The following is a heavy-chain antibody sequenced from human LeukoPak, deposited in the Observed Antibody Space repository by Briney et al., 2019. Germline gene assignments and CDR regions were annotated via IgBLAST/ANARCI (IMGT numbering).Heavy chain of an antibody. Sequence: PSETLSLTCAVYGGSFSGYYWSWLRQPPGKGLEWIGEINHSGSTNYNPSLKSRVTISVDTSKNQFSLKLSSVTAADTAVYYCARGHEDIVVVPAAIQGALDPWGQGTLVTVSS. CDR3: ARGHEDIVVVPAAIQGALDP. V-gene: IGHV4-34*01. CDR1: GGSFSGYY. D-gene: IGHD2-2*02. J-gene: IGHJ5*02. CDR2: INHSGST.